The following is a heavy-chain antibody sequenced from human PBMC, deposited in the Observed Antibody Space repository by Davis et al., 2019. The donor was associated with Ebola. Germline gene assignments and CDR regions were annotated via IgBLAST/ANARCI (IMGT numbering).Heavy chain of an antibody. V-gene: IGHV5-51*01. J-gene: IGHJ4*02. CDR2: IFPGDSDT. D-gene: IGHD3-22*01. CDR3: ARAPYYYDVSGFYVDY. Sequence: KVSCKGSGYSFTNYWIGWVRQMPGKGLEWMGIIFPGDSDTRYSPSFVGQVIFSADKSISTAYLQWSSLKASDTATYYCARAPYYYDVSGFYVDYWGQGTLVTVSS. CDR1: GYSFTNYW.